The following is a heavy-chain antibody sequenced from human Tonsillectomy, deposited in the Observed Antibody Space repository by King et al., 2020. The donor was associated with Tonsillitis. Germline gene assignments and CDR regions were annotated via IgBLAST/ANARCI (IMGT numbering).Heavy chain of an antibody. D-gene: IGHD3-10*01. Sequence: QLVQSGAEVKKPGASVKVSCKASGYTFTTYGISWVRQAPGQGLEWMGWISSYNGYTKYPQKLQGRVTMTTDTSTSTAYMELRSLRSDDTAVYYCARVYYGSGSYYIEGTAPDAFDIWGQGTMVTVSS. V-gene: IGHV1-18*01. CDR3: ARVYYGSGSYYIEGTAPDAFDI. CDR1: GYTFTTYG. J-gene: IGHJ3*02. CDR2: ISSYNGYT.